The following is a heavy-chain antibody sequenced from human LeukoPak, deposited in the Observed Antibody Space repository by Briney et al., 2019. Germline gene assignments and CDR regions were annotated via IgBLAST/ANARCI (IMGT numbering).Heavy chain of an antibody. CDR2: TSNKANSYTT. CDR3: ATVTAGSSAFVFDY. V-gene: IGHV3-72*01. Sequence: GGSLRRSCAASGFTFSDHYMDWVRQAPGKGLEWVGRTSNKANSYTTEYGASVKGRFTISRDDSKNLMYLQMNTLTTEDTAVYYCATVTAGSSAFVFDYWGQGTLVTVSS. J-gene: IGHJ4*02. D-gene: IGHD6-6*01. CDR1: GFTFSDHY.